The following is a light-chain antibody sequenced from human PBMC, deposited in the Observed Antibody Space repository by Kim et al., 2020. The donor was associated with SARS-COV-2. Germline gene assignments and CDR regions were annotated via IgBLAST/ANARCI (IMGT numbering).Light chain of an antibody. CDR3: QQHQTYPWT. J-gene: IGKJ1*01. CDR1: QGITTS. CDR2: KAS. Sequence: ASGGDRVTITCRASQGITTSLAWYQQKPGKAPKLLIYKASSVQSGVPSRFSGSGSGTEFTLTISSLQPDDFATYYCQQHQTYPWTFGQGTKVDIK. V-gene: IGKV1-5*03.